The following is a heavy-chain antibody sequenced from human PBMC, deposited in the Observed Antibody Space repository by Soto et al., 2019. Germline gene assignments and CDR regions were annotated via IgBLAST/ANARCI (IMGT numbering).Heavy chain of an antibody. V-gene: IGHV1-46*01. CDR3: ARDKRSVHMAAADTNYYYGMDV. J-gene: IGHJ6*02. D-gene: IGHD6-13*01. CDR2: INPSGGST. Sequence: ASVKVSCKASGYTFTSYYMHWVRQAPGQGLEWMGIINPSGGSTSYAQKFQGRVTMTRDTSTSTVYMELSSLRSEDTAVYYCARDKRSVHMAAADTNYYYGMDVWGQGTTVTVSS. CDR1: GYTFTSYY.